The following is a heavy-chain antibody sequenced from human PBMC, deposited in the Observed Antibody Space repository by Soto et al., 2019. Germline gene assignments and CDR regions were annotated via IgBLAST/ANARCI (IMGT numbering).Heavy chain of an antibody. CDR2: DYYSGSA. Sequence: QVQLQESGPGLVKSSETLSLSCTVSSGSISRPSYYWSWIRQAPGGGLEWIGYDYYSGSASYNPSLRRRASISIDTSRNQFSLQLSSVTAADTAVYYCARKVAMTTHFDSWGQGVPVIVSS. CDR1: SGSISRPSYY. D-gene: IGHD4-4*01. V-gene: IGHV4-30-4*01. J-gene: IGHJ4*02. CDR3: ARKVAMTTHFDS.